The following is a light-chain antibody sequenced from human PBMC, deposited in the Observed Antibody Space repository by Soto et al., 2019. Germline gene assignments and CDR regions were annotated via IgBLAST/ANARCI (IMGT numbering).Light chain of an antibody. V-gene: IGKV3-20*01. J-gene: IGKJ4*01. Sequence: EMVVTQSPGTLSLSPGERATLSCRASQSDTNAYLTWYQQKPGQAPRLLIYGASTRATGIPDRFSGSGSGTDFTLTISRVEPEDLAVYYCHYYGGPFGGGTKIEIK. CDR1: QSDTNAY. CDR2: GAS. CDR3: HYYGGP.